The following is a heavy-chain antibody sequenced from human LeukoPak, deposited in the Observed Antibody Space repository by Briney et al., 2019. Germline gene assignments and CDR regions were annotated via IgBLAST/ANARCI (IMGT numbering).Heavy chain of an antibody. CDR3: ARVGGSFPKYNWFDP. J-gene: IGHJ5*02. Sequence: KPGESMTISWKGSGYIFTSYWIGWVRQMPGKGLEWMGIIYPGDSATIYSPSFQGQVTISADKAISTAYLQWSSLKASDTAMYYCARVGGSFPKYNWFDPWGQGTLVTVSS. D-gene: IGHD1-26*01. CDR1: GYIFTSYW. CDR2: IYPGDSAT. V-gene: IGHV5-51*01.